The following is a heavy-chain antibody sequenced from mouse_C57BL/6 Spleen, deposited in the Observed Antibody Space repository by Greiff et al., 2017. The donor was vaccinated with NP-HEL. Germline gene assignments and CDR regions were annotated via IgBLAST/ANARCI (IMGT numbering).Heavy chain of an antibody. CDR2: ISYSGST. J-gene: IGHJ3*01. CDR3: AREDYDYDAGFAY. V-gene: IGHV3-1*01. CDR1: GYSITSGYD. D-gene: IGHD2-4*01. Sequence: EVKVVESGPGMVKPSQSLSLTCTVTGYSITSGYDWHWIRHFPGNKLEWMGYISYSGSTNYNPSLKSRISITHDTSKNHFFLKLNSVTTEDTATYYCAREDYDYDAGFAYWGQGTLVTVSA.